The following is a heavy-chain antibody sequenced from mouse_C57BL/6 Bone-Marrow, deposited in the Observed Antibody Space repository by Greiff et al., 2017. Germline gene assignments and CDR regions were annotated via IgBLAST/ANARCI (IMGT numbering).Heavy chain of an antibody. J-gene: IGHJ4*01. D-gene: IGHD2-3*01. CDR3: AREGFYEYDAMDY. V-gene: IGHV1-55*01. Sequence: QVQLQQPGAELVKPGASVKMSCKASGYTFTSYWITWVKQRPGQGLEWIGDIYPGSGSTNYNEKFKSKATLTVDTSSSTAYMQLSSLTSEDSAVYYCAREGFYEYDAMDYWGQGTSVTVSS. CDR1: GYTFTSYW. CDR2: IYPGSGST.